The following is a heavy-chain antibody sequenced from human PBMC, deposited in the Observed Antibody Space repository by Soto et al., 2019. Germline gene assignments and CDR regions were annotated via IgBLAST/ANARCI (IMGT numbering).Heavy chain of an antibody. V-gene: IGHV3-30-3*01. CDR3: ARGPTIFGVVTIYYYGMDV. J-gene: IGHJ6*02. CDR1: GFTFSSYA. D-gene: IGHD3-3*01. CDR2: ISYDGSNK. Sequence: GSLRLSCAASGFTFSSYAMHWVRQAPGKGLEWVALISYDGSNKYYADFVKGRFTISRDNSKNTLYLQMNSLRAEDTAVYYCARGPTIFGVVTIYYYGMDVWGQGTTVTVSS.